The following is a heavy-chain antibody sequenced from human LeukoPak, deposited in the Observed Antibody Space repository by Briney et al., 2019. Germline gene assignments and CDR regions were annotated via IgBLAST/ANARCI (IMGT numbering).Heavy chain of an antibody. CDR2: INPNSGGT. CDR3: AREGLKKRNFDY. V-gene: IGHV1-2*02. Sequence: ASVKVSCKASGGTFSSYAISWVRQAPGQGLEWMGWINPNSGGTNYAQKFQGRVTMTRDTSISTAYMELSRLRSDDTAVYYCAREGLKKRNFDYWGQGTLVTVSS. J-gene: IGHJ4*02. CDR1: GGTFSSYA.